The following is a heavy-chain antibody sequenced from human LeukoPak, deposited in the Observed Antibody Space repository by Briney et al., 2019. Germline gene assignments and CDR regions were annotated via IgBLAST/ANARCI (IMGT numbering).Heavy chain of an antibody. CDR1: GFTFSSYG. J-gene: IGHJ3*02. CDR3: ARVGGGTAGLDI. Sequence: GGSLRLSCEASGFTFSSYGIHWVRQAPDKGLEWVAVVSYDGSDKYYADSVKGRFTISRDNSKNTLYVQMNSLRVEDTAVYFCARVGGGTAGLDIWGRGTVVIVSS. D-gene: IGHD1-7*01. CDR2: VSYDGSDK. V-gene: IGHV3-30*03.